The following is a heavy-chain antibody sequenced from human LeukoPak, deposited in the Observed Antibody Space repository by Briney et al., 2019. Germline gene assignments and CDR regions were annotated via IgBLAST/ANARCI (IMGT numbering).Heavy chain of an antibody. V-gene: IGHV3-53*01. CDR1: GFTVSSNY. Sequence: PGGSLRLSCAASGFTVSSNYMSWVRQAPGKGLEWVSVIYSGGSTYYADSVKGRFTISRDNSKNTLYLQMNSLRAEDTAVYYCARAGDDYKDAFDIWGQGTMVTVSS. CDR3: ARAGDDYKDAFDI. CDR2: IYSGGST. D-gene: IGHD5-24*01. J-gene: IGHJ3*02.